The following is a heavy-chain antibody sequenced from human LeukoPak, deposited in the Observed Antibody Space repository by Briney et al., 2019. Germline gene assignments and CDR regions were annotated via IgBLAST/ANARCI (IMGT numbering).Heavy chain of an antibody. CDR1: GFTFSSYW. V-gene: IGHV3-7*03. D-gene: IGHD3-22*01. CDR3: ARTHYYDSSGYLVH. J-gene: IGHJ4*02. CDR2: IKQDGSEK. Sequence: QAGVSLRLSCAASGFTFSSYWMSWVRQAPGKGLEWVANIKQDGSEKYYVDSVKGRFTISRDNAKNSLYLQMNSLRAEDTAVYYCARTHYYDSSGYLVHWGQGTLVTVSS.